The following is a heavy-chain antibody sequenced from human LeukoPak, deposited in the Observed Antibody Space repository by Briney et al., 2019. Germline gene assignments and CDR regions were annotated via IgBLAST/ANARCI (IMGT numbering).Heavy chain of an antibody. Sequence: SETLSLTCTVSGGSISSGDYYWSWIRQPPGKGLEWIGYIYYSGSTYYNPSLKSRVTISVDTSKNQFSLKLSSVTAADTAVYYCARGILVDAFDIWGQGTMVTVSS. CDR1: GGSISSGDYY. J-gene: IGHJ3*02. V-gene: IGHV4-30-4*01. CDR3: ARGILVDAFDI. D-gene: IGHD2-15*01. CDR2: IYYSGST.